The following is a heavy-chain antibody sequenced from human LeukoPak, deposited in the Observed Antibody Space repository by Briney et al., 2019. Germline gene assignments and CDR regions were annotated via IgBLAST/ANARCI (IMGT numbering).Heavy chain of an antibody. Sequence: PGGSLRLSCAASGFTFSSYAMCWVRHAPGKGLEWVSGISGSGDSTYYADSVKGRFTISRDNSKNTLYLQMNSLRAEDTAVYYCAKGRGSGGSCSNYWGQGTLVTVSS. D-gene: IGHD2-15*01. CDR3: AKGRGSGGSCSNY. J-gene: IGHJ4*02. CDR2: ISGSGDST. CDR1: GFTFSSYA. V-gene: IGHV3-23*01.